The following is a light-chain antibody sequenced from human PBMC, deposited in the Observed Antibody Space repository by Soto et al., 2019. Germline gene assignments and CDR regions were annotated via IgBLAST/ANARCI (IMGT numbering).Light chain of an antibody. CDR2: DAS. Sequence: DIQMTQSPSSLSASVGDRVTITCQATHDITNSLNWYQHKPGQAPKLLVYDASNLETGVPSRFSGSGSGTAFTFTISSLQPEDFATYYCQYYDNLLFAFGPGTKVDVK. V-gene: IGKV1-33*01. CDR1: HDITNS. J-gene: IGKJ3*01. CDR3: QYYDNLLFA.